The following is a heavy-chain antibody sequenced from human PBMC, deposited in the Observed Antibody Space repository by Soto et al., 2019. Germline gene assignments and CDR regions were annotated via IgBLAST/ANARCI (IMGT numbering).Heavy chain of an antibody. V-gene: IGHV1-46*02. Sequence: ASVTVSRETSDYTVNSYYMHWFRQAPNQVLEWMGIINPSGGSTSYAQKFQGRVTMTRDTSTSTVYMELSSLRSEDTAVYYCARTSFIDSGPYYYYGMDVWGQGTTVTVSS. J-gene: IGHJ6*02. CDR1: DYTVNSYY. D-gene: IGHD3-16*02. CDR3: ARTSFIDSGPYYYYGMDV. CDR2: INPSGGST.